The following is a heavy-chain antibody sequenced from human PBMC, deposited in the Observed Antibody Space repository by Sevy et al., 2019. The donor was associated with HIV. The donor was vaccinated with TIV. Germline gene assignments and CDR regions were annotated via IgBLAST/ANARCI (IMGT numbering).Heavy chain of an antibody. CDR3: TRWKAAQSIFDY. Sequence: GGSLRLSCTASGFTFGDYCMSWVRQAPGKGLEWVAFLKSDAYGGTVDHAASVRGRFVISRDDSKTIAYLQMNDLKTEDTGLYYCTRWKAAQSIFDYWGQGALVTVSS. J-gene: IGHJ4*02. D-gene: IGHD6-13*01. V-gene: IGHV3-49*04. CDR2: LKSDAYGGTV. CDR1: GFTFGDYC.